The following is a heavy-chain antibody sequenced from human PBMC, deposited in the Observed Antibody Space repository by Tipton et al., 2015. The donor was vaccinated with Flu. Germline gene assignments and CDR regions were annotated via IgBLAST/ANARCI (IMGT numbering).Heavy chain of an antibody. V-gene: IGHV3-21*01. J-gene: IGHJ6*02. CDR2: ISRSNNNI. Sequence: AVSGFMSSGYSMNWVRQAPGKGLEWVSSISRSNNNIYYADSVKGRFTISRDNAKNSLYLQMNSLRVGDTAVYYCAKHRYDSIGYPLYFYVMDVWGQGTTVTVSS. CDR3: AKHRYDSIGYPLYFYVMDV. CDR1: GFMSSGYS. D-gene: IGHD3-22*01.